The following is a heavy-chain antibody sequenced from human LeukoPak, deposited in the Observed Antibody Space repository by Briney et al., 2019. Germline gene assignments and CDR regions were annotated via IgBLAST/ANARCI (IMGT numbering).Heavy chain of an antibody. CDR3: AKNPKIMASIAARSPLDV. CDR2: ISGSGGST. J-gene: IGHJ6*02. CDR1: GFTFSSYA. D-gene: IGHD6-6*01. Sequence: GGSLRLSCAASGFTFSSYAMSWVRQAPGKGLEWVSAISGSGGSTYYADSVKGRFTISRDNSKNTLYLQMNSLRAEDTAVYYCAKNPKIMASIAARSPLDVWGQGTTVTVSS. V-gene: IGHV3-23*01.